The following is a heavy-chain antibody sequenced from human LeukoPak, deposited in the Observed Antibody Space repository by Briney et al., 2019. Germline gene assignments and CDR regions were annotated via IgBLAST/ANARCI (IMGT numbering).Heavy chain of an antibody. CDR1: GGSFSSSSQY. Sequence: SETLSLTCTVSGGSFSSSSQYWVCNRQPPGQGLEWVVSLNDSGSTYHNPSLKSRVTISVDTSKNQFSLKLTSMTAADTAVYYCARHAWGSSWYYWFDPWGQGSLVTVSS. V-gene: IGHV4-39*01. CDR3: ARHAWGSSWYYWFDP. J-gene: IGHJ5*02. D-gene: IGHD6-13*01. CDR2: LNDSGST.